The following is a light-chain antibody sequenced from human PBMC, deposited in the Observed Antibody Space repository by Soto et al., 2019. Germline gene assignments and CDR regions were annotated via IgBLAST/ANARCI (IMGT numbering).Light chain of an antibody. CDR1: QSISKW. J-gene: IGKJ4*01. CDR3: QQYNSWSGLT. V-gene: IGKV1-5*01. Sequence: DIQMTQSPSTLSASVGDRVTITCRASQSISKWLAWYQQKPGTAPKLLIYDASSLESGVPSRFSGSGSGTEFTLTISTLQPDDFTTYYCQQYNSWSGLTFGRGTRVEIK. CDR2: DAS.